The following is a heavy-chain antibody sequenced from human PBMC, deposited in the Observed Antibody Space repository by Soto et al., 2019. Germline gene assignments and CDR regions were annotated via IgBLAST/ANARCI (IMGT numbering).Heavy chain of an antibody. D-gene: IGHD3-3*01. V-gene: IGHV4-61*01. Sequence: PSEPLSLTCTVACGSVNSGSYYWSWDRQPPGKGLEWIGYIYYSGSTNYNPSLKSRVTISVDTSKNQFSLKLSSVTAADTAVYYYASERSNDFWSGEVRYWGQGTLVTVSS. CDR2: IYYSGST. CDR3: ASERSNDFWSGEVRY. J-gene: IGHJ4*02. CDR1: CGSVNSGSYY.